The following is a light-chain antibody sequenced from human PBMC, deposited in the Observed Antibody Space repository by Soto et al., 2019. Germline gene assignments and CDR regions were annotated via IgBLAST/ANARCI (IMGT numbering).Light chain of an antibody. CDR1: QSVSSN. V-gene: IGKV3-15*01. Sequence: EIVMTQSPATLSVSPGERATLSCRASQSVSSNLAWYQQKPGQAPRLLIYRASTRATDIPARFSGSGSGTEFTLTISSLQSEDFAVYYCQQYNNWPPLSFGGGTKVDIK. CDR3: QQYNNWPPLS. CDR2: RAS. J-gene: IGKJ4*01.